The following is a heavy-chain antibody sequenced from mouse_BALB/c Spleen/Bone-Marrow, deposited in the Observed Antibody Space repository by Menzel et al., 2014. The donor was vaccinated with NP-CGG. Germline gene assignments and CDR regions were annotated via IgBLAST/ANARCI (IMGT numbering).Heavy chain of an antibody. CDR1: GDSITSGY. J-gene: IGHJ2*01. D-gene: IGHD1-2*01. CDR2: ISYSGNA. Sequence: EVQRVESGPSLVKPSQTLSLTCSVTGDSITSGYWNWIRKFPGNKLEYMGYISYSGNAYYNPSLKSRISLTRDTSKNQYYLQLNSVTTEDTATYFCARGNGYHFDYWGQGTTLTVSS. V-gene: IGHV3-8*02. CDR3: ARGNGYHFDY.